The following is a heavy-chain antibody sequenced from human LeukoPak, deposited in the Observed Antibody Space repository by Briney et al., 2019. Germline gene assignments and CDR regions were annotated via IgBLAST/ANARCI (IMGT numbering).Heavy chain of an antibody. V-gene: IGHV1-2*02. J-gene: IGHJ6*03. Sequence: GASVKVSCKASGYTFTGYYMHWVRQAPGQGLEWMGWINPNSGGTNYAQKFQGRVTMTRDTSISTAYMELSRLRSDDTAVYYCARGAEDFWSGYEALGGYYYMDVWGKGTTVTVSS. CDR1: GYTFTGYY. CDR3: ARGAEDFWSGYEALGGYYYMDV. D-gene: IGHD3-3*01. CDR2: INPNSGGT.